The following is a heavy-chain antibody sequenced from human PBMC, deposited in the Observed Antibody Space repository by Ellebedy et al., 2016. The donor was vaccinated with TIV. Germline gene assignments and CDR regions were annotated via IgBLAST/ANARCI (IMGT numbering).Heavy chain of an antibody. V-gene: IGHV4-39*07. J-gene: IGHJ4*02. CDR3: ARVAPPSTTFPPTYYFDH. Sequence: MPSETLSLTCTVSGGSITSNSFYWGWIRQPPGKGLEYIGSIDYSGSTYYNPSLKSRVTMSFDRSKTQFSLKLSSVSAADTAAYYCARVAPPSTTFPPTYYFDHWGQGALVTVSS. CDR1: GGSITSNSFY. D-gene: IGHD2/OR15-2a*01. CDR2: IDYSGST.